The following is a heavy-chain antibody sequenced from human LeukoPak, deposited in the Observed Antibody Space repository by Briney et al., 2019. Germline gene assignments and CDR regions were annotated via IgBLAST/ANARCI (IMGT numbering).Heavy chain of an antibody. CDR3: AKGIVGATRASFDY. V-gene: IGHV3-23*01. Sequence: GGSLRLSCAASGFTYSNYAMSWVRQAPGKGLERASGISDSGGSIYYADSVKGRFTISRDNSKKTLYLQMSSLRAEDTAVYYCAKGIVGATRASFDYWGQGTLVTVSS. CDR2: ISDSGGSI. J-gene: IGHJ4*02. CDR1: GFTYSNYA. D-gene: IGHD1-26*01.